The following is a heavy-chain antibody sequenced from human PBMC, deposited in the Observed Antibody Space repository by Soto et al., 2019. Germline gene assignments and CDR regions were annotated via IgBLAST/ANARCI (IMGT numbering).Heavy chain of an antibody. CDR1: GGTFSSYA. V-gene: IGHV1-69*01. CDR3: ARDGNSGYDSQRQFDY. D-gene: IGHD5-12*01. CDR2: IIPIFGTA. Sequence: QVQLVQSGAEVKKPGSSVKVSCKASGGTFSSYAISWVRQAPGQGLEWMGGIIPIFGTANYSQKFQGRVTLTADESTSTGYMELSSLRSEDTAVYYCARDGNSGYDSQRQFDYWGQGTLVTVSS. J-gene: IGHJ4*02.